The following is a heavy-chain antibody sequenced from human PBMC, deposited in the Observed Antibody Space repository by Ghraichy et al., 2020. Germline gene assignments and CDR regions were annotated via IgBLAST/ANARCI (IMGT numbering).Heavy chain of an antibody. J-gene: IGHJ6*02. CDR3: ARDVRGGDGGMDV. D-gene: IGHD2-21*02. V-gene: IGHV3-66*01. CDR2: IYSGGST. Sequence: GGSLRLSCAASGFTVSSNYMSWVRQAPGKGLEWVSVIYSGGSTYYADSVKGRFTISRDNSKNTLYLQMNSLRAEDTAVYYCARDVRGGDGGMDVWGQGTTVTVSS. CDR1: GFTVSSNY.